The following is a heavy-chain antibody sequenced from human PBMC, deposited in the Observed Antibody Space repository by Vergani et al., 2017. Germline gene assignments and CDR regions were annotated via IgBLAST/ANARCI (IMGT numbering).Heavy chain of an antibody. V-gene: IGHV3-30*03. J-gene: IGHJ6*03. CDR1: GFTFSSYG. D-gene: IGHD6-13*01. CDR3: GIAAAGTYYYYMDV. CDR2: ISYDGSNK. Sequence: QVQLVESGGGVVQPGRSLRLSCAASGFTFSSYGMRWVRQAPGKGLEWVAVISYDGSNKYYADSVKGRFTISRDNSKNTLYLQMNSLRAEDTAVYYCGIAAAGTYYYYMDVWGKGTTVTVSS.